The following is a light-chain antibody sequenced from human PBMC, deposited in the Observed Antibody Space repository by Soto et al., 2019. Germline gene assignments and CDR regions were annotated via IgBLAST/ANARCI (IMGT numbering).Light chain of an antibody. CDR2: GAS. CDR3: QQYGSSPPYS. Sequence: EIVLTQSPGTLSLSPGERATLSCRASQSVSSNYVAWYQQKPGQAPRLLIYGASSRATGIPDRFSGSGSGTDFTLTISSLEPEDFAVYYCQQYGSSPPYSFGQGTKLEIK. V-gene: IGKV3-20*01. CDR1: QSVSSNY. J-gene: IGKJ2*01.